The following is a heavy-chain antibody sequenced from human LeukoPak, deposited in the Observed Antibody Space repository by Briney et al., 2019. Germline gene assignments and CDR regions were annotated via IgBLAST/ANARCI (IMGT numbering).Heavy chain of an antibody. J-gene: IGHJ4*02. D-gene: IGHD1-26*01. CDR3: AHRQWDSADLDY. CDR2: IYWDDDK. V-gene: IGHV2-5*02. Sequence: SGPTLVNPTQTLTLTCTFSGFSLSTRVGVGWIRQPPGKALEWLALIYWDDDKRYSPSLKSRLTIIKDTSKYQVVLTMTNMDPVDTATYYCAHRQWDSADLDYWGQGTLVTVSS. CDR1: GFSLSTRVG.